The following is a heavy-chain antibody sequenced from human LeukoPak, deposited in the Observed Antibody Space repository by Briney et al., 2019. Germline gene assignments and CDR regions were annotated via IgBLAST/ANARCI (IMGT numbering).Heavy chain of an antibody. CDR3: ARLGLIVVADFDY. J-gene: IGHJ4*02. Sequence: GGSLRLSCATSGFTFSFYGMNWVRQAPGKGLEWVSSISSSSSYIYYADSVKGRFTISRDNAKNSLYLQMNSLRAEDTAVYYCARLGLIVVADFDYWGQGTLVTVSS. V-gene: IGHV3-21*01. D-gene: IGHD3-22*01. CDR1: GFTFSFYG. CDR2: ISSSSSYI.